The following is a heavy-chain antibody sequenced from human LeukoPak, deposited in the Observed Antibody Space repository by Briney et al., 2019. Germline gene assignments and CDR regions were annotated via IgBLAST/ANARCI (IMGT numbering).Heavy chain of an antibody. Sequence: GGSLRLSCAASGFTFSSYEMNWVRQAPGKGLEWVSYISSSGSTIYYADSVKGRFTISRDNAKNSLYLQMNSLRAEDKAVYYCARDGTTGTTDGYYFDYWGQGTLVTVSS. D-gene: IGHD1-1*01. CDR3: ARDGTTGTTDGYYFDY. CDR2: ISSSGSTI. V-gene: IGHV3-48*03. J-gene: IGHJ4*02. CDR1: GFTFSSYE.